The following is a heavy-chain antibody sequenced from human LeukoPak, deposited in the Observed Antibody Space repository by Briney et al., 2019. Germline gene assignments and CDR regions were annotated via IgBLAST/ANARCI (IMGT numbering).Heavy chain of an antibody. CDR3: ATGGGDGYNFRYFDY. J-gene: IGHJ4*02. Sequence: GGSLRLSCAASGFSVSNNYMNWVRKAPGKGLEWVSVIYGGGNTYYADSVKGRFTISRDSSKSTLYLQMNSLRAEDTAVYYCATGGGDGYNFRYFDYWGQGILVTVSS. V-gene: IGHV3-66*01. CDR2: IYGGGNT. D-gene: IGHD5-24*01. CDR1: GFSVSNNY.